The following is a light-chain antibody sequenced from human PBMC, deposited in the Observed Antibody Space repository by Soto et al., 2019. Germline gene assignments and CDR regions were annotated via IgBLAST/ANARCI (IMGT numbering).Light chain of an antibody. CDR3: QQYSNWHPIT. V-gene: IGKV3D-20*02. CDR2: GAS. CDR1: QSVSSSY. Sequence: EIVLTQSPGTLSLSPGERATLSCRASQSVSSSYLAWYQQKPGQAPRLLIYGASSRATGIPDRFSGSGSGTDFTLTLRSLQSEDFAFYYCQQYSNWHPITFGQGTRLEIK. J-gene: IGKJ5*01.